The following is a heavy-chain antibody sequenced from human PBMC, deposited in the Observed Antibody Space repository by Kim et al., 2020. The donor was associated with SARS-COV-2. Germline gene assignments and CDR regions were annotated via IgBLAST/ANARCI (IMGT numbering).Heavy chain of an antibody. Sequence: ASVKVSCKVSGYTLTELSMHWVRQAPGKGLEWMGGFDPEDGETIYAQKFQGRVTMTEDTSTDTAYMELSSLRSEDTAAYYCATDRAYYYDSSGYYNFDYWGQGTLVTVSS. CDR3: ATDRAYYYDSSGYYNFDY. J-gene: IGHJ4*02. CDR2: FDPEDGET. V-gene: IGHV1-24*01. CDR1: GYTLTELS. D-gene: IGHD3-22*01.